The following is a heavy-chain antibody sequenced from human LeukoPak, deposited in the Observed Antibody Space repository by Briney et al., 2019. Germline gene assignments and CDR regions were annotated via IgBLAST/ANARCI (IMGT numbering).Heavy chain of an antibody. CDR2: INHSGST. Sequence: SETLSLTCAVYGGSFSGYYWSWIRQPPGKGLEWIGEINHSGSTNYNPSLKSLVTISVDTSKNQFSLKLSSVTAADTAVYYCARIGLQRVFDYWGQGTLVTVSS. CDR1: GGSFSGYY. D-gene: IGHD6-25*01. V-gene: IGHV4-34*01. J-gene: IGHJ4*02. CDR3: ARIGLQRVFDY.